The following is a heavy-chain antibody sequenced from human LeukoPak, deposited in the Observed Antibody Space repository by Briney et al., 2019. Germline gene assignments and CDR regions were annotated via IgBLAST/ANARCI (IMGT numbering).Heavy chain of an antibody. D-gene: IGHD2-21*01. CDR1: GFTFSSYA. J-gene: IGHJ5*02. Sequence: GGSLRLSCAASGFTFSSYAMSWVRQAPGKGLEWVSAISGSGGSTYYADSVKGRFTISRDNSKNTLYLQMNSLRAEKTAVYYSAKEIAKKNCGGVTFPRGFDGWGKRALVS. V-gene: IGHV3-23*01. CDR3: AKEIAKKNCGGVTFPRGFDG. CDR2: ISGSGGST.